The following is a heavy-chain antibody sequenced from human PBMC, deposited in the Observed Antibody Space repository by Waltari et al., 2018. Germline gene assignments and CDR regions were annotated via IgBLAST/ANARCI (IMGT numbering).Heavy chain of an antibody. Sequence: QLQLVQSGAEVRKPGASVKVSCKVSGYTLTKLSINWLRQTPGNGLEWMGGLDPEAGGTICARKVRGRVTLADDTSTDTAYMLVSSLRCEEPAVYYWVKRIKTVVQGRFVIEGPPPNWFDPWGPGTQVTVSS. J-gene: IGHJ5*02. V-gene: IGHV1-24*01. CDR3: VKRIKTVVQGRFVIEGPPPNWFDP. CDR1: GYTLTKLS. D-gene: IGHD2-15*01. CDR2: LDPEAGGT.